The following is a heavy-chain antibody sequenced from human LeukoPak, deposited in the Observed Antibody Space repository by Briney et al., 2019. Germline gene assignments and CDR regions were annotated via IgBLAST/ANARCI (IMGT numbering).Heavy chain of an antibody. CDR3: ARAPIGGWYFDL. V-gene: IGHV6-1*01. Sequence: SQTLSLTCAISGDSVSSNSAAWNWIRQSPSRGLEWLGRTYYRSKWSNDYAVSVKSRITINPHTSQNQFSLQLNSLTPEDTAVYYCARAPIGGWYFDLWGRGTLVTVSS. D-gene: IGHD2-15*01. CDR1: GDSVSSNSAA. J-gene: IGHJ2*01. CDR2: TYYRSKWSN.